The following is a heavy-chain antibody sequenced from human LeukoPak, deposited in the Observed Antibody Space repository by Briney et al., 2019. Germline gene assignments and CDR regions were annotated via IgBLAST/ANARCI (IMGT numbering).Heavy chain of an antibody. J-gene: IGHJ5*02. CDR2: IRAGRAVT. CDR3: ATDPGGGGPAREP. Sequence: PWGSVSLSCTASRFTLSNYAMRWVRQAPGKGLGWGSDIRAGRAVTYYAHFVKTRFTISRDNSKNTLYLQMNSLRVEDTALHYCATDPGGGGPAREPWGAGTLVTVSS. V-gene: IGHV3-23*01. CDR1: RFTLSNYA. D-gene: IGHD3-16*01.